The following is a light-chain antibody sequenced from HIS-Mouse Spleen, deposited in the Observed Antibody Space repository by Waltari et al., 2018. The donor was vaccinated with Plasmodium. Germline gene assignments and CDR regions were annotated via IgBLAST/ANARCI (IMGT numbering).Light chain of an antibody. V-gene: IGKV1-33*01. CDR3: QQYDNLPPLFT. Sequence: DIQMTQSPSSLSASVGDRVTITFQANQDISNYLNWYQQKPGKAPKLLIYDSSNLETGVPSRFSGSGSGTDFTFTISSLQPEDIATYYCQQYDNLPPLFTFGPGTKVDIK. CDR2: DSS. J-gene: IGKJ3*01. CDR1: QDISNY.